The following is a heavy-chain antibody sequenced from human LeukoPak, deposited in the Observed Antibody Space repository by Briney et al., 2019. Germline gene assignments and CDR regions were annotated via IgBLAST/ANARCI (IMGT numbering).Heavy chain of an antibody. D-gene: IGHD3-3*01. CDR1: GYTLTELS. Sequence: ASVKVSCKVSGYTLTELSMHWVRQAPGKGLEWMGGFDPEDGETIYAQKFQGRVTMTEDTSTDTAYMELSSLRSEDTTVYYCATGEDRFGVVISFDYWGQGTLVIVSS. J-gene: IGHJ4*02. CDR2: FDPEDGET. V-gene: IGHV1-24*01. CDR3: ATGEDRFGVVISFDY.